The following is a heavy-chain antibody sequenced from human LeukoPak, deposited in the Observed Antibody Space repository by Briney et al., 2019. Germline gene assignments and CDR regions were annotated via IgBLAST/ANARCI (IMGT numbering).Heavy chain of an antibody. Sequence: GGPLRLSRAASGFTFSSYWMSWVRQAPGKGLEWVANIKQDGSEKYYVDSVKGRFTISRDNAKNSLYLQMNSLRAEDTAVYYCAREGDYYDSSDAFDIWGQGTMVTVSS. D-gene: IGHD3-22*01. CDR2: IKQDGSEK. V-gene: IGHV3-7*01. CDR3: AREGDYYDSSDAFDI. J-gene: IGHJ3*02. CDR1: GFTFSSYW.